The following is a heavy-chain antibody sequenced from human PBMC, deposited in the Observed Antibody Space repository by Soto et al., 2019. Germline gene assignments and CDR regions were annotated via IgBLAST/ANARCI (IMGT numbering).Heavy chain of an antibody. Sequence: EVQLVESGGGLVKPGGSLRLSCAASGFTFSSYSMNWVRQAPGKGLEWVSSISSSRSSIYYADSVKGRFTFSRDNAKNSLYVQMNSLRAEDTAVYYCARAESGSIVGVVPNDPNRDYYYYYVDVWGKGTTVTVS. CDR2: ISSSRSSI. CDR1: GFTFSSYS. J-gene: IGHJ6*03. CDR3: ARAESGSIVGVVPNDPNRDYYYYYVDV. D-gene: IGHD2-15*01. V-gene: IGHV3-21*01.